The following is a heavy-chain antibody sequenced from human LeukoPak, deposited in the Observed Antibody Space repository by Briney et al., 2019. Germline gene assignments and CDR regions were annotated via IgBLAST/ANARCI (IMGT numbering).Heavy chain of an antibody. Sequence: SETLSLTCTVSGGSISSGSYYWSWIRQPAGKGLEWIGRIYTSGSTNYNPSLKSRVTISVDTSKDQFSLKLSSVTAADTAVYYCARVSRIQLWHDAFDIWGQGTMVTVSS. J-gene: IGHJ3*02. CDR2: IYTSGST. V-gene: IGHV4-61*02. CDR3: ARVSRIQLWHDAFDI. D-gene: IGHD5-18*01. CDR1: GGSISSGSYY.